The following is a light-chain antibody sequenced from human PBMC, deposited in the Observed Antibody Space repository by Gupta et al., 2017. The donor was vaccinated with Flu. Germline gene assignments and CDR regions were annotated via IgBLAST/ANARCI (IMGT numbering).Light chain of an antibody. CDR1: QSVLYSSNNKNY. CDR3: QQEYSTPIT. V-gene: IGKV4-1*01. CDR2: WAS. Sequence: DIVMTQSPDSLAVSLGERATINCKSSQSVLYSSNNKNYLAWYQQKPGQPPKLLIYWASTRESGVPDRFSGSGSGTDFTLTISILQAEDVAVYYCQQEYSTPITFGGGTKVEIK. J-gene: IGKJ4*01.